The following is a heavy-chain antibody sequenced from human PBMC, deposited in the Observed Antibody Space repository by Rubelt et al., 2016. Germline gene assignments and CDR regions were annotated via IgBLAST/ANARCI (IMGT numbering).Heavy chain of an antibody. J-gene: IGHJ4*02. V-gene: IGHV4-59*12. CDR2: IHYSGST. CDR1: GGSISSYY. D-gene: IGHD5-24*01. CDR3: ARVGGDGYNDY. Sequence: QVQLQESGPGLVKPSETLSLTCTVSGGSISSYYWNWIRQPPGKRLEWIGSIHYSGSTYDNPSLKRRVTISVDTSKNQFSLKVNSVTAADTAVYYCARVGGDGYNDYWGQGTLVTVSS.